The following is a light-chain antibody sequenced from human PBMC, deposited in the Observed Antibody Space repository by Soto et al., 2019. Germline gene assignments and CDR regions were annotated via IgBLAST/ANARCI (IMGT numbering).Light chain of an antibody. J-gene: IGKJ5*01. CDR3: QQRHMWPIT. Sequence: EVLLTQSPVTLSLSPGERATLSCRSIQSFRGLLAWYQQKPGQAPRLLIYDAYNRATGIPPRFSGSGSGTDFTLTISSLEPEDSAVYYCQQRHMWPITFGQGTR. CDR1: QSFRGL. CDR2: DAY. V-gene: IGKV3-11*01.